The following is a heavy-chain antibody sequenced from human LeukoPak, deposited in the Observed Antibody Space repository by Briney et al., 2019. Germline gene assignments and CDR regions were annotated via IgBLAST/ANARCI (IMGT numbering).Heavy chain of an antibody. V-gene: IGHV3-30*18. CDR1: GFTFSSYG. CDR3: AKVFRLPGSYYYYYYGMDV. CDR2: ISYDGSNK. J-gene: IGHJ6*02. Sequence: PGRSLRLSCAASGFTFSSYGMHWVRQAPGKGLEWVAVISYDGSNKYYADSVKGRFTISRDNSKNTLYLQMNSLRAEDTAVYYCAKVFRLPGSYYYYYYGMDVWGQGTTVTVSS. D-gene: IGHD1-1*01.